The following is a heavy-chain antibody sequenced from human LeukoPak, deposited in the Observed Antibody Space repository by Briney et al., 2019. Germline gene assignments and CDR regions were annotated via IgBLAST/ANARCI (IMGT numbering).Heavy chain of an antibody. V-gene: IGHV4-34*01. CDR1: GGSFSGYY. CDR2: INHSGST. Sequence: SETLSLTCAVYGGSFSGYYWSWIRQPPGKGLEWIREINHSGSTNYNPSLKSRVTISVDTSKNQFSLKLSSVTAADTAVYYCARDYYDSSGPGYFQHWGQGTLVTVSS. D-gene: IGHD3-22*01. CDR3: ARDYYDSSGPGYFQH. J-gene: IGHJ1*01.